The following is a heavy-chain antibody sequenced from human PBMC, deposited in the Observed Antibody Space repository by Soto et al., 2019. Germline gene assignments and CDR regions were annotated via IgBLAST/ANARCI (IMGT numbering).Heavy chain of an antibody. D-gene: IGHD6-19*01. CDR1: GFTFSSYS. CDR2: ISYDGSNK. J-gene: IGHJ4*02. Sequence: GGSLRLSCAASGFTFSSYSMNWVRQAPGKGLEWVAVISYDGSNKYYADSVKGRFTISRDNSKNTLYLQMNSLRAEDTAVYYCARTIVNSSGWYEFDYWGQGTLVTVSS. CDR3: ARTIVNSSGWYEFDY. V-gene: IGHV3-30*03.